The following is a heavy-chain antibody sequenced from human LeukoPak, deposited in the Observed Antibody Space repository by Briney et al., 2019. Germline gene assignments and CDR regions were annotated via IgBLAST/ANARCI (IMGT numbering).Heavy chain of an antibody. V-gene: IGHV3-48*03. J-gene: IGHJ6*02. CDR1: GFTFSSYE. CDR3: ARVERLRLGELSAPWAMDV. CDR2: GSQSGATT. Sequence: GGSLRLSCAASGFTFSSYEIQWVRQAPGKGLEWISYGSQSGATTYFADSVKGRFIISRDNAKNSLYMQMNSLRAEDAAVYYCARVERLRLGELSAPWAMDVWGQGTTVTVSS. D-gene: IGHD3-16*02.